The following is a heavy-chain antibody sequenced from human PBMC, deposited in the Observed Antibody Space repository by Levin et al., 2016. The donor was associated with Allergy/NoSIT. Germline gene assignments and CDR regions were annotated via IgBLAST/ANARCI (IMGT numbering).Heavy chain of an antibody. Sequence: GESLKISCAASGFTFSSYEMNWVRQAPGKGLEWVSAITSSGSFIYYADSMKGRFTISRDNAKNSLYLQMNSLRAEDTAVYYCARGGSYGYGAFASWGQGTLVTVSS. CDR3: ARGGSYGYGAFAS. J-gene: IGHJ4*02. V-gene: IGHV3-21*01. D-gene: IGHD5-18*01. CDR1: GFTFSSYE. CDR2: ITSSGSFI.